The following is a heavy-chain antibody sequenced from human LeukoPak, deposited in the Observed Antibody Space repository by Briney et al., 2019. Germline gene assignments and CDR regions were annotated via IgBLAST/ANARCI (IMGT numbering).Heavy chain of an antibody. Sequence: ASVKVSCKASGYTFTSYAMHWVRQAPGQRLEWMGWINAGNGNTKYSQKFQGRVTITRDTSASTAYMELSSLRSEDTAVYYCARDKGTIEEDYFDYWGQGTLVTVSS. V-gene: IGHV1-3*01. J-gene: IGHJ4*02. CDR3: ARDKGTIEEDYFDY. CDR1: GYTFTSYA. D-gene: IGHD3-3*01. CDR2: INAGNGNT.